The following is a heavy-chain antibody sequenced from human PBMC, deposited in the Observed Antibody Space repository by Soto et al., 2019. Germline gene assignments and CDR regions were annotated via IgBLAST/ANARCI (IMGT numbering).Heavy chain of an antibody. CDR1: GDSVSSNSAA. V-gene: IGHV6-1*01. J-gene: IGHJ5*02. CDR3: ARDGRGLNPRFDP. D-gene: IGHD3-16*01. CDR2: TYYRSKWYN. Sequence: SQTLSLTCAISGDSVSSNSAAWNWIRPSPSRGLEWLGRTYYRSKWYNDYAVSVKSRITINPDTSKNQFSLQLSSVTAADTAVYYCARDGRGLNPRFDPWGQGTLVTVSS.